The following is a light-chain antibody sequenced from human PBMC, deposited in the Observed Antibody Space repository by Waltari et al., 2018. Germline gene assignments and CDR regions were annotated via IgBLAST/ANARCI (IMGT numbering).Light chain of an antibody. CDR1: QSVSSSY. CDR2: DAS. Sequence: IVLTQSPGTLSLSPGERATLSCRASQSVSSSYLAWYQQKFGQAPRLLIYDASGRATGIPDRFSGSGSGTDFTLTISRLEPEDFAVYYCQQYGSSLSITFGQGTRLEIK. V-gene: IGKV3-20*01. CDR3: QQYGSSLSIT. J-gene: IGKJ5*01.